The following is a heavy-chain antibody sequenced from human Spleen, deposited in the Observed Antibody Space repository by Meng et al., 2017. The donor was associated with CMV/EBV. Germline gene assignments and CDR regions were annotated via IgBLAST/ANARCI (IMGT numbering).Heavy chain of an antibody. J-gene: IGHJ4*02. V-gene: IGHV3-11*01. CDR2: ISGSGSTT. D-gene: IGHD6-25*01. CDR3: AREHFNGGYTSAWKY. Sequence: SCKASGYTFSDYYMSWIRQAPGKGLEWVSYISGSGSTTYYADSVRGRFTSSRDNAKNSLYLQMNSLRVEDTAVYYCAREHFNGGYTSAWKYWGQGTLVTVSS. CDR1: GYTFSDYY.